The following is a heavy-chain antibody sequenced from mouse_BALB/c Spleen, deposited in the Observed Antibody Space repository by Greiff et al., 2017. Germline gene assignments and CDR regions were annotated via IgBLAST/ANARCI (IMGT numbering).Heavy chain of an antibody. D-gene: IGHD4-1*01. CDR1: GYTFTSYT. Sequence: QVQLQQSAAELARPGASVKMSCKASGYTFTSYTMHWVKQRPGQGLEWIGYINPSSGYTEYNQKFKDKTTLTADKSSSTAYMQLSSLTSEDSAVYYCARRTGTSYYYAMDYWGQGTSVTVSS. CDR3: ARRTGTSYYYAMDY. V-gene: IGHV1-4*02. CDR2: INPSSGYT. J-gene: IGHJ4*01.